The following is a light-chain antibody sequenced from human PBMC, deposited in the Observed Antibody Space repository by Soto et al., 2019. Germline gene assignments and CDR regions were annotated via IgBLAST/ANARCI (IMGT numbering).Light chain of an antibody. V-gene: IGLV4-69*01. CDR2: LNSDGSH. CDR1: SGHSSYA. CDR3: QSYDSSLSVYVV. J-gene: IGLJ2*01. Sequence: QSVVTQSPSASASLGASVKLTCTLSSGHSSYAIAWHQQQPEKGPRYLMKLNSDGSHSKGDPIPDRFSGSSSGAERYLTISSLQSEDEADYYCQSYDSSLSVYVVFGGGTKLTVL.